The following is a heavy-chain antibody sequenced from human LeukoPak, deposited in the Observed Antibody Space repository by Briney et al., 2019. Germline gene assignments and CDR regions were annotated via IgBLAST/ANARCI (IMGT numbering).Heavy chain of an antibody. Sequence: SETLSLTCTVSGGSISSYYWSWIRQPPGKGLEWIGYIYYSGSTNYNPSLKSRVTISVDTSKNQFSLKLSSVTAADTAVYYCASWSGSHLRFDHWGQGTLVTVSS. J-gene: IGHJ4*02. CDR3: ASWSGSHLRFDH. CDR2: IYYSGST. D-gene: IGHD1-26*01. V-gene: IGHV4-59*08. CDR1: GGSISSYY.